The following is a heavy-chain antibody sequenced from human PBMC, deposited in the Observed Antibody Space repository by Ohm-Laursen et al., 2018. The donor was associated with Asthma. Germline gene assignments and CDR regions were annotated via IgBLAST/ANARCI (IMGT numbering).Heavy chain of an antibody. J-gene: IGHJ4*02. CDR2: IYSGGQT. CDR1: GFSVSNNY. CDR3: ATAPNEYYS. V-gene: IGHV3-53*01. D-gene: IGHD2/OR15-2a*01. Sequence: SLRLSCTASGFSVSNNYMSWVRQAPGKGLEGVSVIYSGGQTHYADSVKGRFTVSRDNSKNTPYLQMNSLRAEDTAMYHCATAPNEYYSRGQGTLVTVSS.